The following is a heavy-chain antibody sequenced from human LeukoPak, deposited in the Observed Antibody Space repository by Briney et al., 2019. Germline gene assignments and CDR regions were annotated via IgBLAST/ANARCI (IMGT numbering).Heavy chain of an antibody. CDR1: GFSFDDFA. V-gene: IGHV3-43*02. CDR2: ISGDGGTI. Sequence: GGSLRLSCVASGFSFDDFAIHWVRQAPGKGLEWISLISGDGGTIKYADSVKGRFTISRDNSKNSLYLQMNSLRTGDTALYYCAKIGSSWYTIDYWGQGILVTVSS. J-gene: IGHJ4*02. CDR3: AKIGSSWYTIDY. D-gene: IGHD6-13*01.